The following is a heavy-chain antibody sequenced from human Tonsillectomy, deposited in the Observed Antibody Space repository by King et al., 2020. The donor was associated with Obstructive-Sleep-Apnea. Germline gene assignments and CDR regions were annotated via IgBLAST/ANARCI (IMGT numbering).Heavy chain of an antibody. D-gene: IGHD2-15*01. CDR1: GFTVSNAW. J-gene: IGHJ4*02. V-gene: IGHV3-15*06. CDR3: TTEILD. Sequence: VQLVESGGGLVKPGGSLGLSCAASGFTVSNAWMGWVRQGPGTGLGGLGRIKTKTDGGTENYTAPVKGSLTISRDDSKNTRYLQRNSLKTEDTAVYYCTTEILDWGQGTLVTVSS. CDR2: IKTKTDGGTE.